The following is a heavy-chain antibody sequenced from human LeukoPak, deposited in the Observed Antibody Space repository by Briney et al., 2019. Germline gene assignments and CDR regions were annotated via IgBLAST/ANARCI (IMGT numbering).Heavy chain of an antibody. D-gene: IGHD3-10*01. CDR2: IYYSGSP. J-gene: IGHJ6*03. Sequence: SETLSLTCTVSGGSISCYYWSWIRQPPGKGLEWIGYIYYSGSPNYNPSLKSRVTISVDTSKNQFSLKLSSVTAADTAVYYCASVRRGFGESSKYYAYYYMGVWGKGTTVTISS. CDR1: GGSISCYY. CDR3: ASVRRGFGESSKYYAYYYMGV. V-gene: IGHV4-59*01.